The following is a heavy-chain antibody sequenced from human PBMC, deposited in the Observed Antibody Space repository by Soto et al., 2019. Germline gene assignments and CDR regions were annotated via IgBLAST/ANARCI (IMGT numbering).Heavy chain of an antibody. J-gene: IGHJ4*02. V-gene: IGHV1-3*01. CDR2: INAGNGNT. Sequence: QVQLVQSGAEVKKPGASVKVSCKASGYTFTSYAMHWVRQAPGQRLEWMGWINAGNGNTKYSQKFQGRVTITRDTSASTAYMELSSLRSEDTAVYYCARGHSSGWYGEDSWGQGTLVTVSS. CDR1: GYTFTSYA. D-gene: IGHD6-19*01. CDR3: ARGHSSGWYGEDS.